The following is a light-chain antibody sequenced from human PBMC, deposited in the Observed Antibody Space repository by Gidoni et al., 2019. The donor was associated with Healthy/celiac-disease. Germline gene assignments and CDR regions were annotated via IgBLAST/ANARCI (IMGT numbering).Light chain of an antibody. V-gene: IGKV1-8*01. Sequence: AIRITQSPSSLSASTGDRVTITCRASQGSSSYLAWYQQKPGKAPKLLSYAASTWQSGVPSRFSGSGSVTDFTLTISCLQSEDFATYYCQQYYSYPITFGPXTKVDIK. CDR2: AAS. CDR3: QQYYSYPIT. CDR1: QGSSSY. J-gene: IGKJ3*01.